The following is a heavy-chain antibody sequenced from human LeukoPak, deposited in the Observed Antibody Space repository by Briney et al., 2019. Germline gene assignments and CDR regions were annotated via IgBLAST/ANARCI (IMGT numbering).Heavy chain of an antibody. D-gene: IGHD3-22*01. V-gene: IGHV4-31*03. J-gene: IGHJ4*02. CDR2: IYYSGST. Sequence: SQTLSLTCTVSGGSISSGGYYWSWIRQHPGKGLERIGYIYYSGSTYYNPSLKSRVTISVDTSKNQFSLKLSSVTAADTAVYYCARDTEYYYDSSGSETYFDYWGQGTLVTVSS. CDR3: ARDTEYYYDSSGSETYFDY. CDR1: GGSISSGGYY.